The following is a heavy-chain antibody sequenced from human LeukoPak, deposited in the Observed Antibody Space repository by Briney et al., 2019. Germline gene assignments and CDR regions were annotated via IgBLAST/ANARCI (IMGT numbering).Heavy chain of an antibody. CDR1: GFTFSSYS. CDR2: ISSSSSYI. J-gene: IGHJ4*02. V-gene: IGHV3-21*01. Sequence: PGGSLRLSCAASGFTFSSYSMNWVRQAPGKGLEWVSSISSSSSYIYYADSVKGRFTISRDNAKNSLYLQMNSLRAEDTAVYYCARDLGMTTVTTSQLFDYWGQGTLVTVSS. D-gene: IGHD4-17*01. CDR3: ARDLGMTTVTTSQLFDY.